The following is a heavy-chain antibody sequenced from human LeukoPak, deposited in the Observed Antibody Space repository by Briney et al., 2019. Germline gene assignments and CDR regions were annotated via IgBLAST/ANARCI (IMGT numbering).Heavy chain of an antibody. J-gene: IGHJ4*02. V-gene: IGHV3-23*01. CDR2: ISGSGGST. CDR3: AKVFYPAAGTGRVDFPFDY. Sequence: GGSLRLSCAASGFTFSSYSMSWVRQAPGKGLEWVSSISGSGGSTYYADSVKGRFTISRDNSKTTLYLQMNSLRAEDTAVYYCAKVFYPAAGTGRVDFPFDYWGQGTLVTVSS. CDR1: GFTFSSYS. D-gene: IGHD6-13*01.